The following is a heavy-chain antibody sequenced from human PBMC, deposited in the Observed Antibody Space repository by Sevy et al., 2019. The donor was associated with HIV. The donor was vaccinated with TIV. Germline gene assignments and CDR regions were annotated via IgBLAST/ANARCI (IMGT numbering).Heavy chain of an antibody. CDR2: IKQDGSEK. Sequence: GGSLRLSCAASGFTFSSYWMSWVRQAPGKGLEWVANIKQDGSEKYYVDSVKGRFTISGDNAKNSLYLQMNSLRAEDTAVYYCARVRPLHYYDSSGFDYWGQGTLVTVSS. CDR3: ARVRPLHYYDSSGFDY. V-gene: IGHV3-7*03. D-gene: IGHD3-22*01. J-gene: IGHJ4*02. CDR1: GFTFSSYW.